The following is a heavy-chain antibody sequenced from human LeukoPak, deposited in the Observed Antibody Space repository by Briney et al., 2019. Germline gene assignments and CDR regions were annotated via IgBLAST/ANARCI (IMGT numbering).Heavy chain of an antibody. Sequence: PSETLSLTCGVYGGSFSGYYWSWIREPPGKGLEWIGEIDHSISTNYNPSLESRVSISEDSPTKQYSLRLTSVTATDTAVYFCARKTRYCSTGRCNWDAWGQGILVTASS. CDR3: ARKTRYCSTGRCNWDA. CDR2: IDHSIST. V-gene: IGHV4-34*01. D-gene: IGHD2-15*01. J-gene: IGHJ5*02. CDR1: GGSFSGYY.